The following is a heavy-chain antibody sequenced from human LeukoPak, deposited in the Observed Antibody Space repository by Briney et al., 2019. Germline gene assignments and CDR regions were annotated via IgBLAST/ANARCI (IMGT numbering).Heavy chain of an antibody. D-gene: IGHD6-13*01. CDR2: IFYSGST. J-gene: IGHJ4*02. Sequence: SETLSLTCTVSGGSIGRSNYYWGWIRQPPGKGLERIGSIFYSGSTYYNQSLKSRVTISVDTSKNQFSLKVSSVTAADTATYYCARRGITYSSSFFAFWGQGALVTVSS. CDR1: GGSIGRSNYY. V-gene: IGHV4-39*01. CDR3: ARRGITYSSSFFAF.